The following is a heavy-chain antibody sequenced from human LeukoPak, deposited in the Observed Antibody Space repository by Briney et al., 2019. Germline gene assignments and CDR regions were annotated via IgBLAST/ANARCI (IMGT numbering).Heavy chain of an antibody. V-gene: IGHV4-59*02. CDR2: IYHTGST. D-gene: IGHD3-10*01. J-gene: IGHJ6*03. Sequence: PSETLSLTCTISGASVSDYYWSWIRQSPGKGLEWLGYIYHTGSTSYRPSLKSRVTISADTSQNQFSLKLSSVTAADTAVYYCARDVKSRRRQWFGELSVYYYYYMDVWGKGTTVTISS. CDR3: ARDVKSRRRQWFGELSVYYYYYMDV. CDR1: GASVSDYY.